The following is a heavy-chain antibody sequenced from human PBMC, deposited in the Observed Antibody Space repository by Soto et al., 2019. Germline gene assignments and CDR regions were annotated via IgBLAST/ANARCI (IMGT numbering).Heavy chain of an antibody. V-gene: IGHV4-4*02. CDR2: IYHSGST. CDR3: AGPTQYYFDY. CDR1: GGSISSSNW. Sequence: PSETLSLTCAVSGGSISSSNWWSWVRQPPGKGLEWIGDIYHSGSTNYNPSLESRVTISIDTSKSQFSLKLSSVTAADTALYFCAGPTQYYFDYWGQGILVTVSS. J-gene: IGHJ4*02.